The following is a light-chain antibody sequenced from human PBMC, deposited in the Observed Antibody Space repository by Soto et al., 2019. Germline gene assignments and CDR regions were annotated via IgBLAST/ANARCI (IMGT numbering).Light chain of an antibody. Sequence: QSALTQPPSASGSPGQSVTISCTGTSSDVGGYNYVSWYQQHPGKAPKLMISEVSKRPSGVPDRFSGSKSGHTASLTVSGRQAEGGAGCYCSGFGGKDKGVVGGGTRL. CDR2: EVS. J-gene: IGLJ2*01. CDR3: SGFGGKDKGV. CDR1: SSDVGGYNY. V-gene: IGLV2-8*01.